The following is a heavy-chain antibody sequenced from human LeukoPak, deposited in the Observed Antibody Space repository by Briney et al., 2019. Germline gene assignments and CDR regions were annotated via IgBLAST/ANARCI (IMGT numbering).Heavy chain of an antibody. V-gene: IGHV3-53*01. CDR2: TYSGGST. CDR3: ASHLPAHH. CDR1: GFTVSSNY. Sequence: PGGPLRLSCAASGFTVSSNYMSWVRQAPGKGLEWVSVTYSGGSTYYADSVKGRFTISRDNSKNTLYLQMNSLRAEDTAVYYCASHLPAHHWGQGTLVTVSS. J-gene: IGHJ5*02.